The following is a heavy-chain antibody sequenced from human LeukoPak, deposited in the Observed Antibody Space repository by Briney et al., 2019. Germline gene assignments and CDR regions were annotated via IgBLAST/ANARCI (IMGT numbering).Heavy chain of an antibody. D-gene: IGHD4-23*01. Sequence: ASVKVSCTASGYTFTGYYMHWVRQAPGQGLEWMGWINPNSGGTNYAQKFQGRVTMTRDTSISTAYMELSRLRSDDTAVYYCARPISTVVRRNAFDIWGQGTMVTVSS. V-gene: IGHV1-2*02. J-gene: IGHJ3*02. CDR3: ARPISTVVRRNAFDI. CDR1: GYTFTGYY. CDR2: INPNSGGT.